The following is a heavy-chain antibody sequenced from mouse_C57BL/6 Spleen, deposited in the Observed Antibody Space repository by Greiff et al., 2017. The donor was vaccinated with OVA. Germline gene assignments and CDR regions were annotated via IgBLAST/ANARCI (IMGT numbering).Heavy chain of an antibody. Sequence: EVQLQESGPGLVKPSQSLSLTCSVTGYSITSGYYWNWIRQFPGNKLEWMGYISYDGSNNYNPSLKNTISITRDTSKKQFFLKFNSVNTEDTATYYSAREDYYGSSHYFDYWGQGTTLTVSS. CDR3: AREDYYGSSHYFDY. J-gene: IGHJ2*01. D-gene: IGHD1-1*01. CDR2: ISYDGSN. V-gene: IGHV3-6*01. CDR1: GYSITSGYY.